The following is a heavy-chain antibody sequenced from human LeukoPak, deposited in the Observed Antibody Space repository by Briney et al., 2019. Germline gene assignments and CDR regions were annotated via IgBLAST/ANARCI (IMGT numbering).Heavy chain of an antibody. CDR2: IYYSGST. D-gene: IGHD3-22*01. J-gene: IGHJ4*02. Sequence: SETLSLTCTVSGGSISGGDYYWSWIRQPPGKGLEWIGYIYYSGSTYYNPSLKSRVTISVDTSKNQFSLKLSSVTAADTAVYYCARLSYDTSGYWPDYFDYWGQGTLVTVPS. CDR1: GGSISGGDYY. V-gene: IGHV4-30-4*01. CDR3: ARLSYDTSGYWPDYFDY.